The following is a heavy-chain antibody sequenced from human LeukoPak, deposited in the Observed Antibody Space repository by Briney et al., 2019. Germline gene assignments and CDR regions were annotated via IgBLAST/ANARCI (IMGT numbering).Heavy chain of an antibody. V-gene: IGHV3-21*01. Sequence: PGGPLRLSCAASGFTFSTYTMNWVRQTPGKGLEWVSSISSSDSYIYYADSVKGRFTISRDNAKNSLYLQMNSLRAEDTAVYYCAELGITMIGGVWGKGTTVTISS. CDR1: GFTFSTYT. D-gene: IGHD3-10*02. J-gene: IGHJ6*04. CDR3: AELGITMIGGV. CDR2: ISSSDSYI.